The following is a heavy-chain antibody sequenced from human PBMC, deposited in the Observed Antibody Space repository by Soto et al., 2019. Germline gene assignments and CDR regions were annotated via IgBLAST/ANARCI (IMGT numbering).Heavy chain of an antibody. CDR1: GGSISSSSYY. CDR2: IYYSGST. Sequence: SETLSLTCTVSGGSISSSSYYWGWIRQPPGKGLEWIGSIYYSGSTYYNPSLKSRVTISVDTSKNQFSLKLSSVTAADTAVYCCARHGPPCSGGSCYLIWFDPWGQGTLVTVSS. D-gene: IGHD2-15*01. V-gene: IGHV4-39*01. J-gene: IGHJ5*02. CDR3: ARHGPPCSGGSCYLIWFDP.